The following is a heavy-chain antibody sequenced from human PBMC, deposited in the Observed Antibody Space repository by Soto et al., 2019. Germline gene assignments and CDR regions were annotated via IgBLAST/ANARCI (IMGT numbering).Heavy chain of an antibody. CDR2: INHSGST. CDR3: ARDHGSGTGNYFDY. D-gene: IGHD3-10*01. J-gene: IGHJ4*02. V-gene: IGHV4-34*01. Sequence: SETLSLTCAVYGGSFSGYYWSWIRQPPGKGLEWIGEINHSGSTNYNPSLKSRVTISVDKSKNQFSLKLSSVTAADTAVYYCARDHGSGTGNYFDYWGQGTLVTVSS. CDR1: GGSFSGYY.